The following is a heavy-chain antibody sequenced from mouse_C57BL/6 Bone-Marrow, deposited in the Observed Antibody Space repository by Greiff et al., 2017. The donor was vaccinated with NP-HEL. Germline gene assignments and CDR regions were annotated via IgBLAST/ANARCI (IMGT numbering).Heavy chain of an antibody. CDR3: TLFYYYGSSYVDFDY. Sequence: EVKLMESGGGLVQPGGSMKLSCAASGFTFSDAWMDWVRQSPEKGLEWVAEIRNKANNHATYYAESVKGRFTISRDDSKSSVYLQMNSLRAEDTGIYYCTLFYYYGSSYVDFDYWGQGTTLTVSS. CDR1: GFTFSDAW. J-gene: IGHJ2*01. CDR2: IRNKANNHAT. V-gene: IGHV6-6*01. D-gene: IGHD1-1*01.